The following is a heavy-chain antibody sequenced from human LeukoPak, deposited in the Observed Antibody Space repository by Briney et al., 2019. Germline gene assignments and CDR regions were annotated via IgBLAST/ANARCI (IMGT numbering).Heavy chain of an antibody. J-gene: IGHJ4*02. D-gene: IGHD3-9*01. V-gene: IGHV1-69*06. Sequence: GSSVKVSCKASGGTFSSYAISWVRQAPGQGLEWMGGIIPIFGTANYAQKFQGRVTITADKSTSTAYMELSSLGSEDTAVYYCARVRSLRYFDWPYDYWGQGTLVTVSS. CDR2: IIPIFGTA. CDR1: GGTFSSYA. CDR3: ARVRSLRYFDWPYDY.